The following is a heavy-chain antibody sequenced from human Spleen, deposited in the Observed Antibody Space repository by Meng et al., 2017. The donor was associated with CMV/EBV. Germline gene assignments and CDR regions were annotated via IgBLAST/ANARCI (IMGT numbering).Heavy chain of an antibody. Sequence: GESLKISCAASGFTFSSYWMSWVRQAPGKGLEWVANTKQDGSEKYYVDSVKGRFTISRDNAKNSLHLQMNSLRAEDTAVYYCARDGVEKDDFYGMDVWGQGTTVTVSS. CDR3: ARDGVEKDDFYGMDV. CDR1: GFTFSSYW. CDR2: TKQDGSEK. J-gene: IGHJ6*02. D-gene: IGHD3-3*01. V-gene: IGHV3-7*01.